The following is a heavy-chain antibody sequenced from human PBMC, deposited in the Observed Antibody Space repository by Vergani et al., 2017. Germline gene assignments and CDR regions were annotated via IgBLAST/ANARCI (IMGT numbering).Heavy chain of an antibody. CDR2: MNPNSGNT. V-gene: IGHV1-8*02. D-gene: IGHD4-11*01. CDR1: GYTFTSYD. J-gene: IGHJ6*03. Sequence: QVQLVQSGAEVKKPGASVKVPCKPSGYTFTSYDINWVRQATGQGLEWMGWMNPNSGNTGYVQKFQGRVTMNRNPSIRTAYMELSSLRSEDTAVYYCAAESTVTTVYYYMDVWGKGTTVTVSS. CDR3: AAESTVTTVYYYMDV.